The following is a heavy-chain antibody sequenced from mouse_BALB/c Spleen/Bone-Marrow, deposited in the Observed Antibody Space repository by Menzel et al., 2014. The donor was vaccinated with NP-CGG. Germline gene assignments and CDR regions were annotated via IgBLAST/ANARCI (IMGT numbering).Heavy chain of an antibody. V-gene: IGHV5-9-4*01. CDR3: ARDRYGNYPWFAY. J-gene: IGHJ3*01. CDR2: ISSGGSYT. CDR1: GFTFSSYA. Sequence: DVQLQESGGGLVKPGGSLKLSCAASGFTFSSYAMSWVRQSPEQRLEWVAEISSGGSYTYYPDTVTGRFTISRDNAKNTLYLKMSSLRSEDTAMYYCARDRYGNYPWFAYWGQGTLVTVSA. D-gene: IGHD2-10*02.